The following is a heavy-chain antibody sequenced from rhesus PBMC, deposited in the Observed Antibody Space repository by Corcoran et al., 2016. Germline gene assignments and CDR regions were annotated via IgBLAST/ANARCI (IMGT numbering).Heavy chain of an antibody. CDR2: IGGSSGTT. D-gene: IGHD3-16*01. V-gene: IGHV4-127*01. Sequence: QVQLQESGPGLVKPSETLSLTCAVSGYSLSSGYGWSWTGQPPGKRLGWLGYIGGSSGTTNYNPSLKSRVTISKDTSKNQLSLKLRSVTAADTAVYYCARELYYYSDRFYGLDPWGQGVVVTVSS. J-gene: IGHJ6*01. CDR1: GYSLSSGYG. CDR3: ARELYYYSDRFYGLDP.